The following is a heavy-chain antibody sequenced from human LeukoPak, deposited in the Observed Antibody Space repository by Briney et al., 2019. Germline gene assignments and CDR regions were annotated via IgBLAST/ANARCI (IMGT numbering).Heavy chain of an antibody. CDR2: INPNSGAT. CDR3: ATVIVQWLVNYFDY. Sequence: ASVKVSCKASGYTFTGYYMQWVRQAPGQGLEWMGWINPNSGATTYAQKFQGRVTMTEDTSTDTAYMELSSLRSEDTAVYYCATVIVQWLVNYFDYWGQGTLVTVSS. J-gene: IGHJ4*02. V-gene: IGHV1-2*02. D-gene: IGHD6-19*01. CDR1: GYTFTGYY.